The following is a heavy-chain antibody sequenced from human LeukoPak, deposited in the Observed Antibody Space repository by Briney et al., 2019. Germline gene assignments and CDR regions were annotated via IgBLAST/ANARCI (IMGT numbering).Heavy chain of an antibody. V-gene: IGHV7-4-1*02. CDR2: INTNTGNP. CDR1: GYTFTGYY. J-gene: IGHJ6*02. Sequence: ASVKISCKASGYTFTGYYMHWVRQAPGQGLEWMGWINTNTGNPTYAQGFTGRFVFSLDTSVSTAYLQISSLKAEDTAVYYCAGVVVPAAASSYYYYYGMDVWGQGTTVTVSS. CDR3: AGVVVPAAASSYYYYYGMDV. D-gene: IGHD2-2*01.